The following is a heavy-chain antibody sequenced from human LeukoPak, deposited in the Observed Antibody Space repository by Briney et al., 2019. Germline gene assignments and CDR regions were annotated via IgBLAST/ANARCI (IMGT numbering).Heavy chain of an antibody. D-gene: IGHD2-2*01. Sequence: ASGTLSLTCAVSGGSISSSNWWSWVRPPPGKGLEWIGEIYHSGSTNYNPSLKSRVTISVDKSKNQFSLKLSSVTAADTAVYYCAGADIVVVPAAMGGYYYYGMDVWGQGTTVTVSS. V-gene: IGHV4-4*02. J-gene: IGHJ6*02. CDR1: GGSISSSNW. CDR3: AGADIVVVPAAMGGYYYYGMDV. CDR2: IYHSGST.